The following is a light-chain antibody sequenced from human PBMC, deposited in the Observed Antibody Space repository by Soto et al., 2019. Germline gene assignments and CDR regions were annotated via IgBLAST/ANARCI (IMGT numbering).Light chain of an antibody. CDR1: SGHSNYA. Sequence: QPVLTQSPSASASLGASVKLTCTLSSGHSNYAIAWHQQQPEKGTRYLMKLNRDGSHRTGDGIPNRFSGSSSGAERYLTISSLQSEDEADYYCQTWGTGIVIFGGGTKLTVL. J-gene: IGLJ2*01. CDR2: LNRDGSH. CDR3: QTWGTGIVI. V-gene: IGLV4-69*01.